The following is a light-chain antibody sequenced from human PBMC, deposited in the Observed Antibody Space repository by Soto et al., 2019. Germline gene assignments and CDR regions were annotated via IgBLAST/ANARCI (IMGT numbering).Light chain of an antibody. Sequence: EIVLTQSPGTLSLSPGERATLSCRASQSVSSSYVAWYQQKPGQAPRLLTYGASSRATGIPDRFSGSGSGTDFTLTISRLDPEDFAVYYCQQYGSSPITFGQGTRLENK. V-gene: IGKV3-20*01. CDR3: QQYGSSPIT. J-gene: IGKJ5*01. CDR2: GAS. CDR1: QSVSSSY.